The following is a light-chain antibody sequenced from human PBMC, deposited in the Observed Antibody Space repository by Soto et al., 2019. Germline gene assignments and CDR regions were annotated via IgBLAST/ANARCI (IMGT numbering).Light chain of an antibody. Sequence: QSVLTQPASVSGSPGQTITISCTGTSSDVGGYNYVSWYQQHPGTAPKLMIYDVSNRPSGVPNRFSGSKSGNTASLPISGLQDDDDEDYYRSSYTGSLTLPYVFGAGTKVTVL. CDR2: DVS. CDR3: SSYTGSLTLPYV. CDR1: SSDVGGYNY. J-gene: IGLJ1*01. V-gene: IGLV2-14*01.